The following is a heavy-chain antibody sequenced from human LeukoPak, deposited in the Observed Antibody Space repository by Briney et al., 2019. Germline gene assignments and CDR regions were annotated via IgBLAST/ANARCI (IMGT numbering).Heavy chain of an antibody. Sequence: ASVKVSCKASGYTFTKYDISWVRQAPGQGLEWMGWISTYNGNTNQAQKLQGRVTMTTDTSTSTAYMELRSLRSDDTAVYYCARGGWFGDLDAFDIWGQGTMVIVSS. CDR1: GYTFTKYD. V-gene: IGHV1-18*01. CDR2: ISTYNGNT. D-gene: IGHD3-10*01. J-gene: IGHJ3*02. CDR3: ARGGWFGDLDAFDI.